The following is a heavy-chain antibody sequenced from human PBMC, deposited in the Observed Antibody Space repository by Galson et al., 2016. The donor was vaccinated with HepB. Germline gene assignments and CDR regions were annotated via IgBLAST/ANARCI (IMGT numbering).Heavy chain of an antibody. V-gene: IGHV3-33*06. CDR3: AKDSVSSGYFLGAFDY. D-gene: IGHD3-22*01. CDR1: GFSFSGYG. J-gene: IGHJ4*02. Sequence: SLRLSCAASGFSFSGYGMQWVRQAPAKGLEWVALIWYDGSDKYYADSVKGRFTISRDNSKNTVYLQMNSLRADDTAVYYCAKDSVSSGYFLGAFDYWGQGTLVTVSS. CDR2: IWYDGSDK.